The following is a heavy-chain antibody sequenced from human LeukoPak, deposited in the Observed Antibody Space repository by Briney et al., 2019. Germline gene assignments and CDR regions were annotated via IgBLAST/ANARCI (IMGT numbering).Heavy chain of an antibody. CDR3: AARPYGSGIFDY. CDR1: GGSFSGYY. V-gene: IGHV4-34*01. D-gene: IGHD3-10*01. Sequence: KASETLSLTCAVYGGSFSGYYWSWIRQPPGKGLEWIGEINHSGSTNYNPSLKSRVTISVDTSKNQFSLKLSSVTAADTAVYYCAARPYGSGIFDYWGQGTLVTVSS. J-gene: IGHJ4*02. CDR2: INHSGST.